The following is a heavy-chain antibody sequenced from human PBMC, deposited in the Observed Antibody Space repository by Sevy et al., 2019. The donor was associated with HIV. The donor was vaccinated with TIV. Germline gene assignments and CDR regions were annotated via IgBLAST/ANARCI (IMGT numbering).Heavy chain of an antibody. D-gene: IGHD5-12*01. CDR2: IGSAGDA. CDR1: GFTFSSYD. V-gene: IGHV3-13*01. CDR3: ARSGGYSADGMDI. J-gene: IGHJ6*02. Sequence: GGSLRLSCGASGFTFSSYDMHWVRQAAGKGLEWVSGIGSAGDAYYPGSVKGRFTISRENAKNSLYLQMNSLRAGDTAVYYCARSGGYSADGMDIWGQGTTVTVSS.